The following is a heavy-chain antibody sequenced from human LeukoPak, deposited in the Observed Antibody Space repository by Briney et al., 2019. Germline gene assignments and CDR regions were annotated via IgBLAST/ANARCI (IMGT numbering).Heavy chain of an antibody. CDR1: GFTFDDYA. CDR2: ISWNSGSI. V-gene: IGHV3-9*01. Sequence: GRSLRLSCAASGFTFDDYAMHWVRQAPGKGLEWVSGISWNSGSIGYADSVKGRFTISRDNAKNSLYLQMNSLRAEDTALYYCARFSSGWFLDYWGQGTLVTVSS. J-gene: IGHJ4*02. CDR3: ARFSSGWFLDY. D-gene: IGHD6-19*01.